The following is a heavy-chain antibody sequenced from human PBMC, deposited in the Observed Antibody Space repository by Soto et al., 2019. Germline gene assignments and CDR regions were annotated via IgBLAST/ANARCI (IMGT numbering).Heavy chain of an antibody. CDR3: ARIDGGSSGWFSY. CDR2: IYYSGST. CDR1: GGSISSGGYY. J-gene: IGHJ4*02. Sequence: QVHLQESGPGLVKPSQTLSLTCTVSGGSISSGGYYWSWIRQHPGKGLEWIGNIYYSGSTYYNPSLKSGVSISVDTSKNQFSLRLSSVTAADTAVYSCARIDGGSSGWFSYWGQGTLVTVSS. V-gene: IGHV4-31*03. D-gene: IGHD6-19*01.